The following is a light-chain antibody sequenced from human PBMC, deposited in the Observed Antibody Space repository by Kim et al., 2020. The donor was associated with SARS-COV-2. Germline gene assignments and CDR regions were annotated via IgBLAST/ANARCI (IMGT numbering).Light chain of an antibody. CDR1: SLRSYY. J-gene: IGLJ2*01. CDR2: GKN. V-gene: IGLV3-19*01. Sequence: SSELTQDPTVSVALGQRVSVTCQGDSLRSYYVSWYQRRPGQAPVVVIFGKNNRPSGISDRFSGSSSGNTASLTITGAQAEDEADYYCQSRDSNDKVVFGGGTKVTVL. CDR3: QSRDSNDKVV.